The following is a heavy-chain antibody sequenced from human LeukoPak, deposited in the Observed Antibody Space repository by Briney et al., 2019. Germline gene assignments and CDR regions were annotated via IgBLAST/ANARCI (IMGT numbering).Heavy chain of an antibody. V-gene: IGHV3-21*01. CDR2: INSSSGYI. J-gene: IGHJ4*02. D-gene: IGHD3-22*01. CDR1: GFTFSSYN. CDR3: AREGGSGYSVVY. Sequence: GGSLRLSCAASGFTFSSYNMKWVRQAPGKGLEWVSSINSSSGYIYYADSVKGRFTISRDNAKNSLFLQMNSLRAVDTAVYYCAREGGSGYSVVYWGQGTLVTVSS.